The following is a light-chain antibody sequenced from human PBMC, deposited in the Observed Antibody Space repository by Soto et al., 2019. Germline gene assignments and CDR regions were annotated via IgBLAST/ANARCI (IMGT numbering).Light chain of an antibody. CDR1: SSGVGGYNF. CDR3: SSSAGSYPLV. CDR2: DVS. V-gene: IGLV2-11*01. J-gene: IGLJ2*01. Sequence: QSALTQPRSVSGSPGQSVTISCTGTSSGVGGYNFVSWYQQHPGKVPKLFIYDVSRRPSGVPDRFSGSKSGNTASLTISGLQAEDEADYYCSSSAGSYPLVFGGGTKVTVL.